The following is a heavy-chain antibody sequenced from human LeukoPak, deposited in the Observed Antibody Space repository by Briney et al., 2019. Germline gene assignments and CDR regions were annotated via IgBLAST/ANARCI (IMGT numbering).Heavy chain of an antibody. Sequence: SQTLSLTCAISGDSVSSKSAAWNWIRRSTSRGVEWLGRTYYRSKWSSGYAESVKSRLTISPDTSKNQFPLQLRSVTPDDTAVYYCARSQTGGTFDFWGQGALVTVSS. V-gene: IGHV6-1*01. CDR1: GDSVSSKSAA. J-gene: IGHJ4*02. CDR2: TYYRSKWSS. D-gene: IGHD1/OR15-1a*01. CDR3: ARSQTGGTFDF.